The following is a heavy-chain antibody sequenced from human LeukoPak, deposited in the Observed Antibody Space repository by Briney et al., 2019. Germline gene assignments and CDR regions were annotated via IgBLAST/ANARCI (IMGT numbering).Heavy chain of an antibody. Sequence: GGSLRLSCAGSGFTFKTNTLTWVRQAPGKRPEWLSAITASGGPTYYADSVRGRFTIPRDDSSSTLYLQMSGLRAEDTAVYYCARDRSTDAISEYWGQGTLVAVSS. CDR1: GFTFKTNT. J-gene: IGHJ4*02. V-gene: IGHV3-23*01. CDR3: ARDRSTDAISEY. D-gene: IGHD1-1*01. CDR2: ITASGGPT.